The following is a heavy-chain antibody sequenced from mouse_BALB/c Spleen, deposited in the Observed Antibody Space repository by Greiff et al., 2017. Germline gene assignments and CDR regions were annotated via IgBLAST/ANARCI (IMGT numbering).Heavy chain of an antibody. D-gene: IGHD5-5*01. J-gene: IGHJ1*01. CDR1: GFTFSSYG. CDR3: AREGLPLRYWYFDV. V-gene: IGHV5-6-3*01. CDR2: INSNGGST. Sequence: EVHLVESGGGLVQPGGSLKLSCAASGFTFSSYGMSWVRQTPDKRLELVATINSNGGSTYYPDSVKGRFTISRDNAKNTLYLQMSSLKSEDTAMYYCAREGLPLRYWYFDVWGAGTTVTVSS.